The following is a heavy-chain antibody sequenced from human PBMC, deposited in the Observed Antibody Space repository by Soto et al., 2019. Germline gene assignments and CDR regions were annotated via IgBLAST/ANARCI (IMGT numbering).Heavy chain of an antibody. D-gene: IGHD3-10*01. CDR2: INVGNGNT. Sequence: GASVKVSCKASGYTYISYSMHWVRQAPGQRLEWMGWINVGNGNTKYSQNFQGRVTINQDTSASTAYMELSSLRSEDTAVYYCANSITMVRGVIIPNYNWFDPWGQATLVTVSS. J-gene: IGHJ5*02. CDR1: GYTYISYS. CDR3: ANSITMVRGVIIPNYNWFDP. V-gene: IGHV1-3*01.